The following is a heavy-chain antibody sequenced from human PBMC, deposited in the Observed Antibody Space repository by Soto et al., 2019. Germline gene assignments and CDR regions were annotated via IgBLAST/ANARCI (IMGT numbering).Heavy chain of an antibody. J-gene: IGHJ5*02. CDR3: ARGATPSSGYSPPLA. CDR2: ISAYNGNT. V-gene: IGHV1-18*01. D-gene: IGHD3-22*01. Sequence: VSVKVSCKASGYTFTSYGISWVRQAPGQGLEWMGWISAYNGNTNYAQKLQGRVTMTTDTSTSTAYMELRSLRSDDTAVYYCARGATPSSGYSPPLAWGQGTLVTVSS. CDR1: GYTFTSYG.